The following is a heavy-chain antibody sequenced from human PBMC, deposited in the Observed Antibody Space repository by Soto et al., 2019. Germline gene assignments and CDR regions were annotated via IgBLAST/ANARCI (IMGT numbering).Heavy chain of an antibody. Sequence: GGSLTLSCEVSGFTFSMYSMSWVRQSPGKGLEWVAKIPQDGVDGHYADSVKGRFIISRDNGNNSLHLQLNNLRAEDRAVYYCDRYRQILPARDCFLGSEVWGQRATVSGS. CDR2: IPQDGVDG. CDR3: DRYRQILPARDCFLGSEV. J-gene: IGHJ6*01. D-gene: IGHD2-21*01. V-gene: IGHV3-7*03. CDR1: GFTFSMYS.